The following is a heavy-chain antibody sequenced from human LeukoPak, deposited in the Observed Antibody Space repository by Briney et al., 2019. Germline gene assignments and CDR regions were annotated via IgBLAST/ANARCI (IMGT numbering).Heavy chain of an antibody. Sequence: GGSLRLSCAASGFTFSAFAMHWVRQAPGKGLEWVGRIRSNSDGGTIDYAAPVKGRFTLSRDDSKTTLYLQMNSLQTEDTAVYYCATDFYDSTWGQGTLVTVSS. CDR1: GFTFSAFA. CDR2: IRSNSDGGTI. J-gene: IGHJ5*02. D-gene: IGHD3-22*01. CDR3: ATDFYDST. V-gene: IGHV3-15*07.